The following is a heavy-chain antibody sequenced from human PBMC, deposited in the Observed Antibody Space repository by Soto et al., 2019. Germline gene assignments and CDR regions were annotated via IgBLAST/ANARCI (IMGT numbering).Heavy chain of an antibody. V-gene: IGHV1-18*01. CDR2: ISAYNGNT. Sequence: ASVKVSCKASGYTFTSYGISWVRQAPGQGLEWMGWISAYNGNTNYAQKLQGRVTMTTDTSTSTAYMELRSLRSDDTAVYYCARASKYSSGWFHFDNWGQGTMVTVSS. D-gene: IGHD6-19*01. J-gene: IGHJ4*02. CDR1: GYTFTSYG. CDR3: ARASKYSSGWFHFDN.